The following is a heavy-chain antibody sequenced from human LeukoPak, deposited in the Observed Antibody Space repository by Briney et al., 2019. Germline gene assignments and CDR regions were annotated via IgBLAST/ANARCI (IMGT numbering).Heavy chain of an antibody. Sequence: SETLSLTCAVYGGSFRGYYWSWIRQPPGKGLEWIGEINHSGSTNYNPSLKSRVTISVDTSKNQFSLKLSSVTAADTAVYYCARVTTYCSSTSCYLGWFDPWGQGTLVTVSS. D-gene: IGHD2-2*01. CDR2: INHSGST. CDR3: ARVTTYCSSTSCYLGWFDP. V-gene: IGHV4-34*01. CDR1: GGSFRGYY. J-gene: IGHJ5*02.